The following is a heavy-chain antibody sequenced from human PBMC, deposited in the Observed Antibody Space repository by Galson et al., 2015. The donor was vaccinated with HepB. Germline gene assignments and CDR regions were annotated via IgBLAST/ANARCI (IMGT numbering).Heavy chain of an antibody. CDR1: GFTFDDYG. CDR2: ISWNSGSV. V-gene: IGHV3-9*01. D-gene: IGHD3-22*01. CDR3: AKGNYDSSGYYYGWYFDL. J-gene: IGHJ2*01. Sequence: SLRLSCAASGFTFDDYGMHWVRHAPGEGLEWVSGISWNSGSVGYADSVKGRFTISRDNAKNSLYLQMNSLRAEDTALYYCAKGNYDSSGYYYGWYFDLWGRGTLVTVSS.